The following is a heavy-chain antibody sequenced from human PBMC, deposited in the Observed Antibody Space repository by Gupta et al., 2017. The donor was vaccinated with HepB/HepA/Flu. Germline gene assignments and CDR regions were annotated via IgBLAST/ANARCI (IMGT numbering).Heavy chain of an antibody. CDR3: AKDLSILHSYGVDD. D-gene: IGHD3-10*01. CDR2: ITGRGDRT. Sequence: EVQLVESGGGVVQPGGSLRLSCLASGFTFDGYAMQWIRQVPGKGLEWVSLITGRGDRTYYADAVKGRFTISRDNSKNSLYLQMNSLRIEDTALYYCAKDLSILHSYGVDDWGQGTLVTVAS. V-gene: IGHV3-43*02. J-gene: IGHJ4*02. CDR1: GFTFDGYA.